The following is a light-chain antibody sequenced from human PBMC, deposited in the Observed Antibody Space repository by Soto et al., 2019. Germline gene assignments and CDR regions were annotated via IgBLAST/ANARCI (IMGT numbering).Light chain of an antibody. Sequence: QSVRTQPPSASGSPGQSVTISCTGTSSDVGGYNYVSWYRQHPGKAPQLIIYDVNKRPSGVPDRFSGSKSGNTASLTVSGLQAEDEADYFCNSYGGTNNYVVFGGGTKLTVL. V-gene: IGLV2-8*01. CDR3: NSYGGTNNYVV. CDR2: DVN. CDR1: SSDVGGYNY. J-gene: IGLJ2*01.